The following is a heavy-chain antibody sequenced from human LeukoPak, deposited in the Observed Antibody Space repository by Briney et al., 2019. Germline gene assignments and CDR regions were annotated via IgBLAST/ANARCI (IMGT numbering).Heavy chain of an antibody. CDR3: AREWDNDYYYYGMDV. CDR1: GGSISSGSYY. V-gene: IGHV4-61*02. J-gene: IGHJ6*02. CDR2: IYTSGST. Sequence: SQTLSLTCTVSGGSISSGSYYWSWVRQPAGKGLEWIGRIYTSGSTNYNPSLKSRVTISVDTSKNQFSLKLSSVTAADTAVYYCAREWDNDYYYYGMDVWGQGTTVTVSS. D-gene: IGHD1-26*01.